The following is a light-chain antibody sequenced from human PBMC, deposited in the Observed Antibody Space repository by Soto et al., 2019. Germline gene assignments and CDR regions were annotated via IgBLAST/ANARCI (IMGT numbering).Light chain of an antibody. CDR1: QSISSW. V-gene: IGKV1-5*03. CDR2: KAS. J-gene: IGKJ1*01. Sequence: DIQLTQSPSTLSASVGDRVTITGRASQSISSWLAWYQQKPGKAPKLLIYKASSLESGVPSRFSGSGSGTEFTLTISSLQPDDYCQQFHSFSPTFGQWTKVEI. CDR3: QQFHSFSPT.